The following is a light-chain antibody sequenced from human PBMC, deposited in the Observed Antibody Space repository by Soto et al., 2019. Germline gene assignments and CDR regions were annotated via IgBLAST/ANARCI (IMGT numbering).Light chain of an antibody. CDR1: QSISSW. CDR3: QQDKSYPLT. CDR2: DAS. Sequence: DIQMTQSPSTLSASVGDRVTITCRASQSISSWLAWYQQKPGKAPKLLIYDASSVESGVPSRFSGSGSGTEFPLTISSLQPDDVATYYCQQDKSYPLTFGGGTKVEIK. V-gene: IGKV1-5*01. J-gene: IGKJ4*01.